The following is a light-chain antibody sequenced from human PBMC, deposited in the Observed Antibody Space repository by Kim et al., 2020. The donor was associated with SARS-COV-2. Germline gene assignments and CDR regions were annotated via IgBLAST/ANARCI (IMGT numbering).Light chain of an antibody. Sequence: SASVGDRVTVTCRASQTISTYLNWYQQKPGKAPKLLIFAASNLQSGVPSRFTGSGSETEFTLTINSLQPEDFATYYCQQSHSVPFSFGPGTKLEI. CDR3: QQSHSVPFS. CDR2: AAS. CDR1: QTISTY. J-gene: IGKJ2*03. V-gene: IGKV1-39*01.